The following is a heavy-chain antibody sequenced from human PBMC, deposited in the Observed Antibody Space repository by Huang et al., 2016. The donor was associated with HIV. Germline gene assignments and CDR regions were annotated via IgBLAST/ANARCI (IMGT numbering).Heavy chain of an antibody. J-gene: IGHJ4*02. CDR1: GFSFSHYG. CDR3: ATDLGGYSFDY. D-gene: IGHD2-21*02. V-gene: IGHV3-30*02. Sequence: QEQLVESGGGVVQPGGSLRFSCATSGFSFSHYGMHWVRQVRGKGLGWVAFIRVDGGNKQYADSAKGRFTISRDNSKKMLFLEMNSLRGDDTAFYYCATDLGGYSFDYWGQGALVSVSS. CDR2: IRVDGGNK.